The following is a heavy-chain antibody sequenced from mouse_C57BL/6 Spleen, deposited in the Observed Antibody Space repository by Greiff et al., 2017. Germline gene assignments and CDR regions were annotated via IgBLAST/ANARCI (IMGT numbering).Heavy chain of an antibody. Sequence: EVQVVESGAELVRPGASVKLSCTASGFNIKDDYMHWVKQRPEQGLEWIGWIDPENGDTEYASKFQGKATITADTSSNTAYLQLSSLTSEDTAVYYCTTWGGSGRYYFDYWGQGTTLTVSS. J-gene: IGHJ2*01. V-gene: IGHV14-4*01. CDR1: GFNIKDDY. CDR2: IDPENGDT. D-gene: IGHD3-2*02. CDR3: TTWGGSGRYYFDY.